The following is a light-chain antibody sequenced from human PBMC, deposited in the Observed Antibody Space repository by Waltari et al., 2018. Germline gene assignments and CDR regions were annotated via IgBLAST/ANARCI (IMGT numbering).Light chain of an antibody. CDR3: ALYMGGYIS. CDR1: SGSVSISHY. Sequence: VSPGETVTLTCGLNSGSVSISHYASWYQQTPCQAPRTLIYSTITRSSGVPDRFPGSVLGTKAALTITGAQADDESDYHCALYMGGYISIGGGTKLTVL. CDR2: STI. J-gene: IGLJ2*01. V-gene: IGLV8-61*01.